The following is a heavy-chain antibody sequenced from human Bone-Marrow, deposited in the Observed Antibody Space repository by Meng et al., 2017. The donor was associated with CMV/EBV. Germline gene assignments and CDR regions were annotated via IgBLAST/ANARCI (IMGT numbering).Heavy chain of an antibody. D-gene: IGHD3-9*01. J-gene: IGHJ6*02. CDR2: IIPILGIA. Sequence: SVKVSCKASGGTFSSYTISWVRQAPGQGLEWMGRIIPILGIANYAQKFQGRVTITADKSTSTDYMELSSLRSEDTAVYYCARDANYDILTGYWGGMDVWGQGTTVTVSS. CDR1: GGTFSSYT. CDR3: ARDANYDILTGYWGGMDV. V-gene: IGHV1-69*04.